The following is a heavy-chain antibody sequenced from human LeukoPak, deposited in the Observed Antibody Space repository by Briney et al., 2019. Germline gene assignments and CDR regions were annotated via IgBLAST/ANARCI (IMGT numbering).Heavy chain of an antibody. V-gene: IGHV1-2*02. CDR1: GYTFTAYY. CDR3: ARNYYGSERKFFPGGY. D-gene: IGHD3-10*01. CDR2: INPNSGGT. J-gene: IGHJ4*02. Sequence: GASVKVSCKASGYTFTAYYMHWVRQAPGQGLELMGGINPNSGGTNYAQKFQGRVTMTRDTSISTAYMELSSLRSDDTAVYYCARNYYGSERKFFPGGYWGQGTLVTVSS.